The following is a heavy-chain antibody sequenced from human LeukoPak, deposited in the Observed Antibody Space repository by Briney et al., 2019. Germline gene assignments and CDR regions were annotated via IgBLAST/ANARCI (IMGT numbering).Heavy chain of an antibody. CDR3: ARGRIPDDY. CDR2: INHSGST. Sequence: PSETLSLTCAVYGGSFSGYYWSWIHQPPGKGLEWIGEINHSGSTNYNPSLKSRVTISVDTSKNQFSLKLSSVTAADTAVYYCARGRIPDDYWGQGTLVTVSS. J-gene: IGHJ4*02. CDR1: GGSFSGYY. V-gene: IGHV4-34*01. D-gene: IGHD6-13*01.